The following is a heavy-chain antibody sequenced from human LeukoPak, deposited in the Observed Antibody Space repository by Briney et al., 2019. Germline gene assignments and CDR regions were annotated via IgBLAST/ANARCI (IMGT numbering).Heavy chain of an antibody. CDR1: GGTFSSYA. CDR2: IIPIFGTA. CDR3: GRGTEELMTTVTRLGTHYYYMDV. D-gene: IGHD4-11*01. J-gene: IGHJ6*03. V-gene: IGHV1-69*13. Sequence: ASVKVSCKASGGTFSSYAISWVRQAPGQGLEWMGGIIPIFGTANYAQKFQGRVTITADESTSTAYMELSSLRSEDTAVYYCGRGTEELMTTVTRLGTHYYYMDVWGKGTTVTVSS.